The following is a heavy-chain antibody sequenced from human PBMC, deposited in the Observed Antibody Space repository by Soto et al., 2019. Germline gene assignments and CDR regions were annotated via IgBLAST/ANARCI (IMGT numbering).Heavy chain of an antibody. CDR1: GFSLSNARMG. CDR2: IFSNDEK. Sequence: GSGPTLVNATETLTLTCTVSGFSLSNARMGVSWIRQPPGKALEWRAHIFSNDEKSYSTSLKSRLTISKDTSKSQVVLTMTNMDPVDTATYYCARILSGSYWFFFDYWGQGTLVTVSS. CDR3: ARILSGSYWFFFDY. J-gene: IGHJ4*02. D-gene: IGHD1-26*01. V-gene: IGHV2-26*01.